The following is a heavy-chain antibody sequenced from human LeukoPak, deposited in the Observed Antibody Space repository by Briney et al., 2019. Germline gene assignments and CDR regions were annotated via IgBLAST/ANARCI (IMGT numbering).Heavy chain of an antibody. D-gene: IGHD1-26*01. CDR1: GGSITSTNW. CDR3: TGESGPYCPFGY. J-gene: IGHJ4*02. Sequence: SSETLSLTCGVSGGSITSTNWWSWVRQPPGQGLEWIGEISLTGRTNYNPSLIGRVIMSLDESRNQLSLTLTSVTAADTAMYYCTGESGPYCPFGYWGQGTLVVVPS. CDR2: ISLTGRT. V-gene: IGHV4-4*02.